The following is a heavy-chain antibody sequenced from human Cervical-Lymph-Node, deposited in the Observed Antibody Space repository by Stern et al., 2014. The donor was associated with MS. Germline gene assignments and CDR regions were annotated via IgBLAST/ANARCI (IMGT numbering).Heavy chain of an antibody. CDR1: GGTFSSYA. Sequence: QLVQSGAEVKKPGSSVKVSCKASGGTFSSYAISWVRQAPGQGLEWMGGLIPIFGTANYAQKFQGRVTITADESTSTAYMELSSLRSEDTAVYYCARGTYYDSSGYLYYFDYWGQGTLVTVSS. CDR2: LIPIFGTA. J-gene: IGHJ4*02. V-gene: IGHV1-69*01. CDR3: ARGTYYDSSGYLYYFDY. D-gene: IGHD3-22*01.